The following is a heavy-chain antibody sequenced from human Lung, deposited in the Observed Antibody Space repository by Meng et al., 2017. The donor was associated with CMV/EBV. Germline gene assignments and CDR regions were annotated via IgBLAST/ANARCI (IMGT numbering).Heavy chain of an antibody. J-gene: IGHJ6*02. Sequence: SVXVSXXASGGTFSSYAFSWVRQAPGQGLEWMGGIIPIFGIANYAQKFLGRVTVTTDESTSTAYMELSSLRSEDTALYYCARDRTGDCSSTSCYNYYYYYGKDVWGQGXTVTVSS. CDR3: ARDRTGDCSSTSCYNYYYYYGKDV. V-gene: IGHV1-69*05. CDR2: IIPIFGIA. D-gene: IGHD2-2*02. CDR1: GGTFSSYA.